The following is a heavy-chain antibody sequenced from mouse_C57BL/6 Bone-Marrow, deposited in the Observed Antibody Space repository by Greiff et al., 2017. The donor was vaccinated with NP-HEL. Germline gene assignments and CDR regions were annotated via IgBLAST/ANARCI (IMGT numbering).Heavy chain of an antibody. D-gene: IGHD2-1*01. CDR3: ASDEYYGNCGYAIDY. V-gene: IGHV3-6*01. Sequence: DVQLQESGPGLVKPSQSLSLTCSVTGYSITSGYYWNWIRQFPGNKLEWMGYISYDGSNNYNPSLKNRIPLTRDTSKNQFFLKLNSVTTEDTATYYCASDEYYGNCGYAIDYWGQGTSVTVSS. CDR1: GYSITSGYY. CDR2: ISYDGSN. J-gene: IGHJ4*01.